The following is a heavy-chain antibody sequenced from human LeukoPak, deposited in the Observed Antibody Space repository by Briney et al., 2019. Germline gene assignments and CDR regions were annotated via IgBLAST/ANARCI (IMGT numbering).Heavy chain of an antibody. CDR1: GGPIRRYY. Sequence: SDTLSLPCTVCGGPIRRYYWSWIRHPPGKGLEGIGYNYCSWITNYHPALKGQLTISVDTANNQFSLKLPAGTAADRAVFYCGRGLVYGSASTNWFYPWGQGNLVTVSS. CDR3: GRGLVYGSASTNWFYP. CDR2: NYCSWIT. D-gene: IGHD3-10*01. V-gene: IGHV4-59*07. J-gene: IGHJ5*02.